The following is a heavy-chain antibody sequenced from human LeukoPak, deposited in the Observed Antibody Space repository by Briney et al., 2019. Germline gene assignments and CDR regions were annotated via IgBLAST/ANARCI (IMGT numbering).Heavy chain of an antibody. V-gene: IGHV5-51*01. CDR2: IYPGDSDT. CDR3: ARHLRLWQNWFDP. J-gene: IGHJ5*02. Sequence: GESLKISCKGSGYSFSTHWIGWVRQMPGKGPEWMGIIYPGDSDTRYSPSFQGQVAISADKSISTAYLQWSSLKASDTAMYYCARHLRLWQNWFDPWGQGTLVTVSS. CDR1: GYSFSTHW. D-gene: IGHD5-18*01.